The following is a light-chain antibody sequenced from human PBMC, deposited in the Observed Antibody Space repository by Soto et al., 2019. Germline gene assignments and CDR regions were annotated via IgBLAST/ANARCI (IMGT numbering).Light chain of an antibody. Sequence: DIQMTQSPSTLSASIGDRVTITCRASQSISSWLAWYQQKPGKAPKLLIFDASLLESGVPSRFSGSGSGTEFTLTISSLQPDDFATYYCQQYNSYNPYTFGQGTKLEIK. CDR3: QQYNSYNPYT. CDR1: QSISSW. V-gene: IGKV1-5*01. J-gene: IGKJ2*01. CDR2: DAS.